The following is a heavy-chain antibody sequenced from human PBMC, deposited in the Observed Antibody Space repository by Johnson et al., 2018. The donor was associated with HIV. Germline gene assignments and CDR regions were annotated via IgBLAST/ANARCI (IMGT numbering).Heavy chain of an antibody. CDR3: VRDVGPLDI. Sequence: VQLVESGGGLVNPGGSLTLSCSASGFTFSNAWMSWVRQAPGKGLEWVGQIKSRTAGDTYYPGSVKGRFTISRDNARNSLYLQMNSLRVEDTAVYYCVRDVGPLDIWGQGTMVTVSS. V-gene: IGHV3-7*03. CDR2: KSRTAGDT. J-gene: IGHJ3*02. CDR1: GFTFSNAW.